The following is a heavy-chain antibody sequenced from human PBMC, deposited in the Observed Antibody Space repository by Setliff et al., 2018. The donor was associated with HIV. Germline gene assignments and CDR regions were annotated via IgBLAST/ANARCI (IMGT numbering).Heavy chain of an antibody. Sequence: PSETLSLTCTVSGGSFSSYSWSWLRQPPGKGLEWIGYIYDSGNIHYNPSLKGRVTISVDMSEDQFSLNLSSMTAADTAAYYCAGVLSSGYYDGPWGQGTLVTVSS. D-gene: IGHD3-22*01. V-gene: IGHV4-59*01. J-gene: IGHJ5*02. CDR2: IYDSGNI. CDR1: GGSFSSYS. CDR3: AGVLSSGYYDGP.